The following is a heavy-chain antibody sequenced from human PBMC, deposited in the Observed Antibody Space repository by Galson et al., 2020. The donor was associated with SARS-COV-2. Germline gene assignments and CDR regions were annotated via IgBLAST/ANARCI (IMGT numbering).Heavy chain of an antibody. CDR1: GGSFSGYY. CDR3: ARDGGRVGAFDI. V-gene: IGHV4-34*01. D-gene: IGHD3-16*01. Sequence: SETLSLTCAVYGGSFSGYYWSWIRQPPGKGLEWIGEINSSGSTNYNPSLKSRVTISVDTSKNQFSLKLSSVTAADTAVYYCARDGGRVGAFDIWGQGTMVTVSS. J-gene: IGHJ3*02. CDR2: INSSGST.